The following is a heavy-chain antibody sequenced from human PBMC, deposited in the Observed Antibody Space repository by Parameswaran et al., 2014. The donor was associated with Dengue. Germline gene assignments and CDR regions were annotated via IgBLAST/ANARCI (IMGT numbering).Heavy chain of an antibody. D-gene: IGHD3-3*01. CDR3: ARGYMSGYSAHQLGYYFDY. CDR2: TYYRSKWYN. V-gene: IGHV6-1*01. J-gene: IGHJ4*02. Sequence: WIRQSPSRGLEWLGRTYYRSKWYNDYAVSVKSRITINPDTSKNQFSLQLNSVTPEDTAVYYCARGYMSGYSAHQLGYYFDYWGQGTLVTVSS.